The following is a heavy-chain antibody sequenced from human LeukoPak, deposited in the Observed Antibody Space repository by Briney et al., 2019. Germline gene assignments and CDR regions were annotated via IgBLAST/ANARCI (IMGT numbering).Heavy chain of an antibody. CDR3: ARRARVRGVDHYYYYYMDV. V-gene: IGHV1-2*06. Sequence: ASVKVSCKASGYTFTGYYMHWVRQAPGQGLEWMGRINPNSGGTNYAQKFQGRVTMTRDTSISTAYMELSSLRSEDTAVYYCARRARVRGVDHYYYYYMDVWGKGTTVTVSS. CDR2: INPNSGGT. J-gene: IGHJ6*03. CDR1: GYTFTGYY. D-gene: IGHD3-10*01.